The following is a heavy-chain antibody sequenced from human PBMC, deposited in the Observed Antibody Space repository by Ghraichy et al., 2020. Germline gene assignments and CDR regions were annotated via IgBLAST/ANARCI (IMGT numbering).Heavy chain of an antibody. D-gene: IGHD5-24*01. CDR1: GYSISSGYY. Sequence: SETLSLTCTVSGYSISSGYYWGWIRQPPGKGLEWIGSIYHSGSTYYNPSLKSRVTISVDTSKNQFSLKLSSVTAADTAVYYCARVEEVVDGYNYLRYYFDYWGQGTLVTVSS. CDR2: IYHSGST. J-gene: IGHJ4*02. V-gene: IGHV4-38-2*02. CDR3: ARVEEVVDGYNYLRYYFDY.